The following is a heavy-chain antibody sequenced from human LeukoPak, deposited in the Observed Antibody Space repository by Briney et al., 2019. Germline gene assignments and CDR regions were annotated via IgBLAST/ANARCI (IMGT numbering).Heavy chain of an antibody. CDR2: IYTSGST. D-gene: IGHD3-3*01. Sequence: SETLSLTCTVSCGSISSYFWRWIRQPAGEGLEWIGRIYTSGSTNYNPSLKSRVTMSVDTSKNQFSLKLGSVTAADMAVYYCARDWSGVYDYWGQGTLVTVSS. V-gene: IGHV4-4*07. J-gene: IGHJ4*02. CDR3: ARDWSGVYDY. CDR1: CGSISSYF.